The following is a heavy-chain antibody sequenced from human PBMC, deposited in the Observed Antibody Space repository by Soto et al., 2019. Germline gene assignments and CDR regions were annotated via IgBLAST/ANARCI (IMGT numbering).Heavy chain of an antibody. Sequence: ASVKVSCKASGGTFSSYAISWVRQAPGQGLEWMGGIIPILGIANYAQKFQGRVTITADKSTSTAYMELSSLRSEDTAVYYCARDDRIVVVPAAVYYYYGMDVWGQGTTVTVSS. J-gene: IGHJ6*02. V-gene: IGHV1-69*10. CDR3: ARDDRIVVVPAAVYYYYGMDV. CDR2: IIPILGIA. D-gene: IGHD2-2*01. CDR1: GGTFSSYA.